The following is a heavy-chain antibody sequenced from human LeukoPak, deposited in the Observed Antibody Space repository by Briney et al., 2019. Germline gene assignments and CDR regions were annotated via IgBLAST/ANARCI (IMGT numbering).Heavy chain of an antibody. Sequence: ASVKVSCKASGYTFTSYDINWVRQATGQGLEWMGWISAYNGNTNYAQKLQGRVTMTTDTSTSTAYMELRGLRSDDTAVYYCAKTDDYGLRALDFDYWGQGTLVTVSS. CDR1: GYTFTSYD. CDR3: AKTDDYGLRALDFDY. J-gene: IGHJ4*02. V-gene: IGHV1-18*01. D-gene: IGHD4-17*01. CDR2: ISAYNGNT.